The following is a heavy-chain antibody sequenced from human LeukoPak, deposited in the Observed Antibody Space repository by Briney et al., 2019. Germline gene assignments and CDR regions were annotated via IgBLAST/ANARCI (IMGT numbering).Heavy chain of an antibody. D-gene: IGHD1-26*01. CDR3: ARYSGTYYWFDP. V-gene: IGHV4-31*03. J-gene: IGHJ5*02. CDR1: GGSISSGDYY. CDR2: IYHSGST. Sequence: SETLSLTCTVSGGSISSGDYYWSWIHQLPGKGLEWIGFIYHSGSTYYNPSLKSRVTISVDASKNQFSLNLNSVTAADTAVYYCARYSGTYYWFDPWGQGTLVTVSS.